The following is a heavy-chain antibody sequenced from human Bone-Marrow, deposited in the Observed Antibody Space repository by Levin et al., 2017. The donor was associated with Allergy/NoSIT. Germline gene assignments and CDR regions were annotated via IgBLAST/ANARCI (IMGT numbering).Heavy chain of an antibody. V-gene: IGHV1-69*01. CDR2: IIPVFGTT. D-gene: IGHD3-22*01. J-gene: IGHJ4*02. Sequence: KISCKASGGTFSNHAISWVRQAPGQGLEWMGGIIPVFGTTDYAQKFQDRVTFTADESTSTAYIELNNLRSEDTAVYYCASRPYYYDSSGYYFAGYFDYWGQGTLVTVSS. CDR1: GGTFSNHA. CDR3: ASRPYYYDSSGYYFAGYFDY.